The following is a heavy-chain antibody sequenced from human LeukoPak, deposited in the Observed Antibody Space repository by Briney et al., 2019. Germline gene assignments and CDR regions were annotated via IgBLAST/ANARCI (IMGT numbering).Heavy chain of an antibody. Sequence: SETLSLTCTVSGGSISTSSYYWGWVRQPPGKGLEWIGNIFYSGSTYYSPSLKSRVTISVDTSKNQFSLKLSSVTAADTAVYYCAGNRDAYFLNAFDIWGQGTMVTVSS. CDR3: AGNRDAYFLNAFDI. V-gene: IGHV4-39*07. J-gene: IGHJ3*02. CDR1: GGSISTSSYY. D-gene: IGHD5-24*01. CDR2: IFYSGST.